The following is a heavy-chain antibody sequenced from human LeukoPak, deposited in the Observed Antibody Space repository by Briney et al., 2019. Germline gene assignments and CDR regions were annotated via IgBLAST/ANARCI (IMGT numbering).Heavy chain of an antibody. D-gene: IGHD1-26*01. CDR1: GFTFDDYG. Sequence: GESLRLSCAASGFTFDDYGMSWVRQAPGKGLEWVSGIDWNGGSTGYADSVKGRFTISRDNAKNSLYLQMNSLRAEDTALYYCARFRYTGSYWTYFDYWGQGTLVTVSS. CDR3: ARFRYTGSYWTYFDY. CDR2: IDWNGGST. J-gene: IGHJ4*02. V-gene: IGHV3-20*04.